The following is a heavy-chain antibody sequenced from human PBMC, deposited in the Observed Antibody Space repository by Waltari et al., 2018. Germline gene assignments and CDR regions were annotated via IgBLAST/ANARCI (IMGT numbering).Heavy chain of an antibody. J-gene: IGHJ2*01. V-gene: IGHV4-59*07. D-gene: IGHD4-17*01. CDR3: ARRYGDYVRWYFDL. Sequence: QVQLVQSGAEVKKPGASVKVSCKASGYTFTGYYMHWVRQAPGQGLEWIGYIYYSGSTNYNPSLKSRVTISVDTSKNQFSLKLSSVTAADTAVYYCARRYGDYVRWYFDLWGRGTLVTVSS. CDR1: GYTFTGYY. CDR2: IYYSGST.